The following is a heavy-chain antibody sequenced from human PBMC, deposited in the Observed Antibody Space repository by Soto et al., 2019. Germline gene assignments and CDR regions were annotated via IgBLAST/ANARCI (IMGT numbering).Heavy chain of an antibody. J-gene: IGHJ5*02. CDR3: ARVAADIASWLDP. D-gene: IGHD5-12*01. V-gene: IGHV4-59*01. CDR2: IYYSGVT. Sequence: QGQLQESGPGLVKPSETLSLTCTVSGDSISTYNWGWIRQPPGKGLGWIGCIYYSGVTNYNPSLKSRVTISVDTPKNQLSLKLNSVTAADTAVYYCARVAADIASWLDPWGQGTLVTVSS. CDR1: GDSISTYN.